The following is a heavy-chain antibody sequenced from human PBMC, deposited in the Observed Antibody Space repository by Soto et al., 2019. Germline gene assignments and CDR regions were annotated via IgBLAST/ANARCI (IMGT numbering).Heavy chain of an antibody. J-gene: IGHJ6*02. V-gene: IGHV3-7*03. D-gene: IGHD5-12*01. CDR1: GLTFSNYW. Sequence: EVQLVESGGGLVQPGGSLRLSCAASGLTFSNYWMTWVRQAPGKGLEWVANIKRDGSETYYVDSLKDRFTISRDNAKNSLYLQMNSLRAEDTAVYYCASVPGSPGYHGLDVWGQGPTVTVSS. CDR3: ASVPGSPGYHGLDV. CDR2: IKRDGSET.